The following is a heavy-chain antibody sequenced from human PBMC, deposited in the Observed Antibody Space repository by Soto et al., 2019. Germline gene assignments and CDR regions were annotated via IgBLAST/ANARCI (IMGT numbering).Heavy chain of an antibody. V-gene: IGHV4-30-2*01. CDR1: GGSMSSGDYS. J-gene: IGHJ4*02. Sequence: SETLSLTCAVSGGSMSSGDYSWNWIRQPPGKGQEWIGYIYYGRSTDNNPSLQSRVTMSLDRSRNQFSLKPNSVTAADTAVYYCARVRREYDNSGPVDYWGQGTLVTVSS. CDR2: IYYGRST. D-gene: IGHD3-22*01. CDR3: ARVRREYDNSGPVDY.